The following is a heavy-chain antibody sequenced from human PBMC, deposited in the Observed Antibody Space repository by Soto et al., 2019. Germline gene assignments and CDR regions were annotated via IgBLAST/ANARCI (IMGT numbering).Heavy chain of an antibody. CDR2: INPSGGST. D-gene: IGHD6-13*01. V-gene: IGHV1-46*03. CDR1: GYTFTSYY. CDR3: ARGHSSSWYGYYYYYGMDV. J-gene: IGHJ6*02. Sequence: QVQLVQSGAEVKKPGASVKVSCKASGYTFTSYYMHWVRQAPGQGLEWMGIINPSGGSTSYAQKFQGRVTMTRDTSTSTVYMELSSLRSEDTAVYYCARGHSSSWYGYYYYYGMDVWGLGTTVTVSS.